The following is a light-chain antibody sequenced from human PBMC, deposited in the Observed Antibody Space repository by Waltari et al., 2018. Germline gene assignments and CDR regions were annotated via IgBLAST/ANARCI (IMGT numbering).Light chain of an antibody. J-gene: IGLJ7*01. V-gene: IGLV3-21*04. CDR2: YDG. CDR1: NIESKS. CDR3: QVWDSYTVHGV. Sequence: SYVLTQPPSVSVAPGKTAEIICGGNNIESKSVHWYQPKPGHAPVLIIYYDGDRPPGIPARVSGSNSGNAATLTINRVEAGNEADYYCQVWDSYTVHGVYGEGTQLTVL.